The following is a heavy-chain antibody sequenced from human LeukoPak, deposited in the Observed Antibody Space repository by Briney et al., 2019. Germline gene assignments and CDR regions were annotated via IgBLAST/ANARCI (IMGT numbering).Heavy chain of an antibody. V-gene: IGHV3-23*01. CDR2: IRESGAGT. CDR3: AKGRIAPDD. D-gene: IGHD2-21*01. CDR1: GFTFSDYS. J-gene: IGHJ4*02. Sequence: PGGSLSLSCAASGFTFSDYSMSWVRQAPGKGLEWVSGIRESGAGTIYADSVQGRFTISRDNSKNTMYLQMNSLRVDDTALYFCAKGRIAPDDWGQGTLVTVSS.